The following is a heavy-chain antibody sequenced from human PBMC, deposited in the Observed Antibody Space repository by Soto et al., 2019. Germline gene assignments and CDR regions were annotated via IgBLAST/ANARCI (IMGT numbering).Heavy chain of an antibody. CDR1: GYTFTSYY. Sequence: GASVKVSCKASGYTFTSYYMHWVRQAPGQGLEWMGIINPSGGSTSYAQKFQGRVTMTRDTSTSTVYMELSSLRSEDTAVYYCARDGGRLGFYYYYYGMDVWGQGTTVTVSS. J-gene: IGHJ6*02. CDR2: INPSGGST. D-gene: IGHD4-17*01. V-gene: IGHV1-46*01. CDR3: ARDGGRLGFYYYYYGMDV.